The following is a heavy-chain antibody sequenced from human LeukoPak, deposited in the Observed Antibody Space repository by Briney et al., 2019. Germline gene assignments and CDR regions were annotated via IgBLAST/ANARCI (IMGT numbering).Heavy chain of an antibody. Sequence: PSETLSLTCTVSGGSISSSSYFWGWIRQPPGKGLEWIGSIYYSGSTYYNPSLKSRVAISVDTSKNQFSLKLSSVTAADTAVYYCARVLDSSGYYYGFDPWGQGTLVTVSS. CDR2: IYYSGST. CDR3: ARVLDSSGYYYGFDP. J-gene: IGHJ5*02. V-gene: IGHV4-39*01. CDR1: GGSISSSSYF. D-gene: IGHD3-22*01.